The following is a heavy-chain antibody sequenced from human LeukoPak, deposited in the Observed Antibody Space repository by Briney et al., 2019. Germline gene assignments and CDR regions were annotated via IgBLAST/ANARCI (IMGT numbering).Heavy chain of an antibody. J-gene: IGHJ3*02. Sequence: SETLSLTCTVSGGSISSYYWSWIRQPPGKGLEWIGYIYTSGSTNYNPSLKSRVTISVDTSKNQFPLKLSSVTAADTAVYYCARGSYYYDSSGPNAFDIWGQGTMVTVSS. CDR1: GGSISSYY. V-gene: IGHV4-4*08. CDR3: ARGSYYYDSSGPNAFDI. CDR2: IYTSGST. D-gene: IGHD3-22*01.